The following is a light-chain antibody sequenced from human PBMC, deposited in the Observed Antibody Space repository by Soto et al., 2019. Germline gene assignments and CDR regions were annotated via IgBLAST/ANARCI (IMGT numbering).Light chain of an antibody. CDR2: GVS. CDR3: HQYGASPWT. CDR1: QSFSSNW. Sequence: IVLPQSPGTLSLSAGERATLSCRASQSFSSNWFAWFQQMPGQAPRLLIYGVSTRATGTPDRFSASGSATEFTLNINRLEPEDFAVYYCHQYGASPWTFGQGTKVDIK. J-gene: IGKJ1*01. V-gene: IGKV3-20*01.